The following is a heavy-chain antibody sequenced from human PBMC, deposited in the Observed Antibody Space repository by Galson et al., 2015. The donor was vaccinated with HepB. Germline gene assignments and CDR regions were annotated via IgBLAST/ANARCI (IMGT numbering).Heavy chain of an antibody. V-gene: IGHV3-30*03. J-gene: IGHJ4*02. CDR3: ARVADSDYGDHAHFDS. CDR2: ISFDGSNK. Sequence: SLRLSCAASGFIFTTYGMHWVRQAPGKGLEWVAVISFDGSNKYYADSVKGRFTISRDNVKNSMYLQMNSLRAEDTAVYYCARVADSDYGDHAHFDSWGLGTLVTVSS. CDR1: GFIFTTYG. D-gene: IGHD4-17*01.